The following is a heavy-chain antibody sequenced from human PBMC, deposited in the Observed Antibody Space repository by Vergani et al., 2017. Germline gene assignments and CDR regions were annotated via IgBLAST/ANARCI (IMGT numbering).Heavy chain of an antibody. Sequence: QVQLQESGPGLVKPSETLSLTCTVSGGSISSYYWSWIRQPPGKGLEWIGYIYYSGSTYYNPSLKSRVTISVDTSKNQFSLKLSSVTAAYTAVYYCARGSDGGPYESRGNWFDPWGQGTLVTVSS. J-gene: IGHJ5*02. D-gene: IGHD3-22*01. CDR1: GGSISSYY. CDR3: ARGSDGGPYESRGNWFDP. V-gene: IGHV4-59*12. CDR2: IYYSGST.